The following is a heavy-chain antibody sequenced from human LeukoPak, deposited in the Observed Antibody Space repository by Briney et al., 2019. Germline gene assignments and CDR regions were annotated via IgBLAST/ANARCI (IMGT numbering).Heavy chain of an antibody. V-gene: IGHV3-30-3*01. CDR2: ISYDGSNK. Sequence: GGSLRLSCAASGFTFSSYAMHWVRQAPGKGLEWVAVISYDGSNKYYADSVKGRFTISRDNSKNTLYLQMNSLRAEDTAVYYCARDDCSSISCYHNWFDPRGQGTLVTVPS. CDR3: ARDDCSSISCYHNWFDP. CDR1: GFTFSSYA. J-gene: IGHJ5*02. D-gene: IGHD2-2*01.